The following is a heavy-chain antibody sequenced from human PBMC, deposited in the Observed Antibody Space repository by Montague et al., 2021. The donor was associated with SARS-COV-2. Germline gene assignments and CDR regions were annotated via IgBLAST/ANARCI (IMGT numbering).Heavy chain of an antibody. CDR2: IIHSGTT. D-gene: IGHD3-9*01. CDR1: SGSFIGYC. Sequence: SETLSLTCAVYSGSFIGYCWTWVRQPPGKGLEWIGEIIHSGTTSISPSLKRRVTISIDTSKNQFSLKLHSVTAADTALYFCARDPDYDVLTGHYDDGFDAWGQGIMVTVSS. V-gene: IGHV4-34*12. J-gene: IGHJ3*01. CDR3: ARDPDYDVLTGHYDDGFDA.